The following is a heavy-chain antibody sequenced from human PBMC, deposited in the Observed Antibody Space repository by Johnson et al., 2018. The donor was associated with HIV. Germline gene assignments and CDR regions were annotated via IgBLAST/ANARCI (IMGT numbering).Heavy chain of an antibody. V-gene: IGHV3-30-3*01. Sequence: QVQLVESGGDLVQPGGSLRLSCAASGFTFSSYAMHWVRQAPGKGLEWVAVISYDGSNKYYADSVKGRFTISRDNSKNTLYLQMHSLRSEDTAVYYCARDRAILAARPAGAFDVWGPGTMVTVSS. D-gene: IGHD6-6*01. J-gene: IGHJ3*01. CDR2: ISYDGSNK. CDR1: GFTFSSYA. CDR3: ARDRAILAARPAGAFDV.